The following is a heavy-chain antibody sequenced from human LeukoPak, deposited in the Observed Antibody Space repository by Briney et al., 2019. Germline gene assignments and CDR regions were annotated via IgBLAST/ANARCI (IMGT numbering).Heavy chain of an antibody. V-gene: IGHV1-69*11. CDR2: IIPFLGTT. D-gene: IGHD2-21*01. J-gene: IGHJ4*02. Sequence: ASVKVSCKASGYTFTSYGISWVRQAPGQGLEWMGSIIPFLGTTNYAQKFQGRVTITADEPTRTAYMELTYVRSDDTAVYYCTIIPNVILFTHYFEYWGQGTLVTVSS. CDR1: GYTFTSYG. CDR3: TIIPNVILFTHYFEY.